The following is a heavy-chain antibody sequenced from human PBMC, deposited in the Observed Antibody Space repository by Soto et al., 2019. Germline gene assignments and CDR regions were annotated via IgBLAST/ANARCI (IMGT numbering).Heavy chain of an antibody. Sequence: EVQLLESGGGLVQPGGSLRLSYAASGFTFSSYAMTWVRQAPGKGLEWVSAISGSGTNRYYADSVKGRFTISRDNSKNTLYLQMNSLRAEDTAVYYCAKDRVDYGDYRGLDYWGQGTLVTVSS. CDR3: AKDRVDYGDYRGLDY. CDR2: ISGSGTNR. D-gene: IGHD4-17*01. J-gene: IGHJ4*02. CDR1: GFTFSSYA. V-gene: IGHV3-23*01.